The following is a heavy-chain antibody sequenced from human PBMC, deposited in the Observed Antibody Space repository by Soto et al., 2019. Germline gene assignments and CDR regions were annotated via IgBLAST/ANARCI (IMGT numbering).Heavy chain of an antibody. CDR1: GGSFSGYY. CDR3: ARGIAAAAKNWFDP. CDR2: INHSGST. J-gene: IGHJ5*02. Sequence: PSETLSLTCAVYGGSFSGYYWSWIRQPPGKGLEWIGEINHSGSTNYNPSLKSRVTISVDTSKNQFSLKLSSVTAADTAVYYCARGIAAAAKNWFDPWGQGTLVTVSS. D-gene: IGHD6-13*01. V-gene: IGHV4-34*01.